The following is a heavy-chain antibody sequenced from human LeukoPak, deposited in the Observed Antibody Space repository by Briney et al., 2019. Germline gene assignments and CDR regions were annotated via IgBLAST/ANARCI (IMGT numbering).Heavy chain of an antibody. CDR2: LYASGST. Sequence: PSETLSLTCTVSGGSISSYSWSWIRQPAGKGLEWIGRLYASGSTNYNPSLKSRVTMSVDTSKNQFSLKLSSVTAADTAVYYCARTYGSSWYGFDYWGQGTLVTVSS. J-gene: IGHJ4*02. V-gene: IGHV4-4*07. D-gene: IGHD6-13*01. CDR1: GGSISSYS. CDR3: ARTYGSSWYGFDY.